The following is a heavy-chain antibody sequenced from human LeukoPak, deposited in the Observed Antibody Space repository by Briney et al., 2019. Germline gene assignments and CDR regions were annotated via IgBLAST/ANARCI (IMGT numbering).Heavy chain of an antibody. Sequence: GGSLRLSCAASGFTFSSYSMNWVRQAPGKGLEWVSSISSSSSYIYYADSVKGRFTISRDNAKNSLYLQMNSLRAEDTAVYYCARVRSSGWYEGLPDYWGQGTLVTVSS. CDR1: GFTFSSYS. J-gene: IGHJ4*02. D-gene: IGHD6-19*01. CDR2: ISSSSSYI. CDR3: ARVRSSGWYEGLPDY. V-gene: IGHV3-21*01.